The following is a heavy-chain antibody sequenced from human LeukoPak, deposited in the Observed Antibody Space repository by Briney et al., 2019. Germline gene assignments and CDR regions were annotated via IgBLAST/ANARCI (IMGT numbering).Heavy chain of an antibody. CDR1: GGSFSGYY. J-gene: IGHJ4*02. CDR2: INHSGST. CDR3: ARGIVVVTALFDY. V-gene: IGHV4-34*01. D-gene: IGHD2-21*02. Sequence: SGTLTLTCAAYGGSFSGYYWSWIRQPPGKGLEWIGEINHSGSTNYNPSLKSRVTISVDTSKTQYYLKLSSVTAADTAVYYCARGIVVVTALFDYWGQGTLVTVSS.